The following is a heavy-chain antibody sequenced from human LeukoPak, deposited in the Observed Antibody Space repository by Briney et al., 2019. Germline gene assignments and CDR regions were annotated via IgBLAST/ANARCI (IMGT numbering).Heavy chain of an antibody. D-gene: IGHD6-13*01. CDR3: ARDRSRYSSSWYLSGDYYYYMDV. V-gene: IGHV4-39*07. CDR1: GGSISSSSYY. Sequence: SETLSLTCTVSGGSISSSSYYWGWIRQPPGKGLEWIGSIYYSGSTYYNPSLKSRVTISVDTSKNPFSLKLSSVTAADTAVYYCARDRSRYSSSWYLSGDYYYYMDVWGKGTTVTVSS. CDR2: IYYSGST. J-gene: IGHJ6*03.